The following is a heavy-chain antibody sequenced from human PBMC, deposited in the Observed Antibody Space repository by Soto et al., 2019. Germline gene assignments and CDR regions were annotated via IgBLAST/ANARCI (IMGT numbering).Heavy chain of an antibody. V-gene: IGHV4-61*01. CDR3: ARGATVTQYDY. CDR1: GVSVSSGRFC. D-gene: IGHD4-17*01. Sequence: SETLSPTCTVSGVSVSSGRFCCPCIRQPPWKGLEWIGFGSYSGTTNYKPSLKSRVTISVDTSRSQISPKVSSLTAADTAVYYCARGATVTQYDYWGQGTLVTSPQ. CDR2: GSYSGTT. J-gene: IGHJ4*02.